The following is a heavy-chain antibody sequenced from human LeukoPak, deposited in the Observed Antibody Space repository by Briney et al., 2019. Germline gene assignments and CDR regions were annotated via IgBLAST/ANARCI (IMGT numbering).Heavy chain of an antibody. CDR3: ARDAGSIAARSGSFDY. J-gene: IGHJ4*02. CDR1: GGSISSGSYY. V-gene: IGHV4-61*02. CDR2: TYTSGST. D-gene: IGHD6-6*01. Sequence: SQTLSLTCTVSGGSISSGSYYWSWIRQPAGKGLEWIGRTYTSGSTNYNPSLKSRVTISVDTSKNQFSLKLSSVTAADTAVYYCARDAGSIAARSGSFDYWGQGTLVTVSS.